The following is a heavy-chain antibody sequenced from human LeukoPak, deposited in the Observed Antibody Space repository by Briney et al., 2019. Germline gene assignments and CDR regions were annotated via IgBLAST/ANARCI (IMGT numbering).Heavy chain of an antibody. V-gene: IGHV1-2*02. Sequence: ASVKVSCKAAGYTFTCYYMHWVRHAPGQGLEWMGWINPNSGGTNYAQKFQGRVTMTRDTSISTAYMELSRLRSDDTAVYYCARDSTGPYGDWGQGTLVTVSS. D-gene: IGHD4-17*01. CDR1: GYTFTCYY. J-gene: IGHJ4*02. CDR2: INPNSGGT. CDR3: ARDSTGPYGD.